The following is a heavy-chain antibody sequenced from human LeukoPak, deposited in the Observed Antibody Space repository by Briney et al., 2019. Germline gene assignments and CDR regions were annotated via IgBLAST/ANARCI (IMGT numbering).Heavy chain of an antibody. V-gene: IGHV3-7*01. CDR3: AREFSTTANGRWC. D-gene: IGHD2-21*01. J-gene: IGHJ4*02. CDR1: GFPFRRYW. CDR2: LSQDGSEK. Sequence: GGSLRLSCATSGFPFRRYWMIWVRQAPGKGLEGVANLSQDGSEKHYVDSVKGRFTISRENAENSLYLQMNSLRAEDTAVYYCAREFSTTANGRWCWGQGTLVTVSS.